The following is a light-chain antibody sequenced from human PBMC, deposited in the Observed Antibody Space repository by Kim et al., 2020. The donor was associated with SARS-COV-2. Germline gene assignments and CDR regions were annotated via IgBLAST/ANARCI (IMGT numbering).Light chain of an antibody. V-gene: IGKV1-27*01. Sequence: ASIGDRVSVTCRGSQDIYNYLSWYQQKPGKVPKLLIYAASALQSEVPSRFSGSGFGTDFTLTISSLQPEDVAIYYCQKYDSAPLTFGGGTKVDIK. CDR2: AAS. CDR3: QKYDSAPLT. J-gene: IGKJ4*01. CDR1: QDIYNY.